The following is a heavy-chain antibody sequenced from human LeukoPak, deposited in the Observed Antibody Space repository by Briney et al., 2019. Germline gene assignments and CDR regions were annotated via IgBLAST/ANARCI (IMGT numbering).Heavy chain of an antibody. D-gene: IGHD2-2*02. J-gene: IGHJ4*02. CDR2: INHSGST. CDR1: GGSFSGYY. Sequence: PSETLSLTCAVYGGSFSGYYWSWVRQPPGKGLEWIGVINHSGSTNYNPSLKSRVTISVDTSKNQFSQKLRSVTAADTTVYYSARGVWRPDCSSTSCHIDYWGQGTLVTVSS. V-gene: IGHV4-34*01. CDR3: ARGVWRPDCSSTSCHIDY.